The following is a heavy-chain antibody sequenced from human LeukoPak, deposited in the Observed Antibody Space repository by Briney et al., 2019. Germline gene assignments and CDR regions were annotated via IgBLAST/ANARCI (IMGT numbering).Heavy chain of an antibody. CDR3: VKIVAVPAGPRGLDI. Sequence: GGSLRLSCSASGFTFSAYAMHWVRQAPGKGLEYVSAISNDGITTYYADSVKGRFTISRDNSNNLFYLQMSSLRVEDTAMYYCVKIVAVPAGPRGLDIWGQGTMVTVSS. D-gene: IGHD2-2*01. CDR2: ISNDGITT. CDR1: GFTFSAYA. V-gene: IGHV3-64D*06. J-gene: IGHJ3*02.